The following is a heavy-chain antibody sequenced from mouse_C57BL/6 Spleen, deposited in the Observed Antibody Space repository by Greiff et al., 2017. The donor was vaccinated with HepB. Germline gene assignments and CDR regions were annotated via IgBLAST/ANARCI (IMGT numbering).Heavy chain of an antibody. D-gene: IGHD3-3*01. CDR1: GYSITSGYY. V-gene: IGHV3-6*01. CDR2: ISYDGSN. Sequence: EVQVVESGPGLVKPSQSLSLTCSVTGYSITSGYYWNWIRQFPGNKLEWMGYISYDGSNNYNPSLKNRISITRDTSKNQFFLKLNSVTTEDTATYYCARDRGWDYWGQGTSVTVSS. CDR3: ARDRGWDY. J-gene: IGHJ4*01.